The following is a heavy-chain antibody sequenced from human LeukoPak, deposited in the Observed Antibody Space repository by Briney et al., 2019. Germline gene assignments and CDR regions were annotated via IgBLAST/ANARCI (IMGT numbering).Heavy chain of an antibody. CDR2: INPNSGGT. V-gene: IGHV1-2*02. J-gene: IGHJ5*02. CDR3: ARDLIVAGTSGFAP. Sequence: GASLKVSCKASGYTFTRYYMHWGRQAPGQGLEWMGWINPNSGGTNYAQKFQGRVTMTRDTSISTAYMELSRLRSDDTAVYSCARDLIVAGTSGFAPWGQGTLVTAAS. D-gene: IGHD6-19*01. CDR1: GYTFTRYY.